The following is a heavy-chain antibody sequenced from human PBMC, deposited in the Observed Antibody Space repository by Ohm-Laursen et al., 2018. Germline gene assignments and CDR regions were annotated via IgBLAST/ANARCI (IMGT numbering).Heavy chain of an antibody. CDR3: ARGPSGTATIG. V-gene: IGHV4-61*01. Sequence: SETLSLTCIVSGGSVSSENYYWSWIRQPPGKGLEWIGYIYYSGSAKYNPSLKSRVTISVDTSKNQFSLKLSSVTAADTAVYYCARGPSGTATIGRGQGTLVTVSS. D-gene: IGHD5-24*01. CDR2: IYYSGSA. CDR1: GGSVSSENYY. J-gene: IGHJ4*02.